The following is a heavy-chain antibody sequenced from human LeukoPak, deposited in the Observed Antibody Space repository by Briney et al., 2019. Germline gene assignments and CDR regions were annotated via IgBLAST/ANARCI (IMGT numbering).Heavy chain of an antibody. V-gene: IGHV4-59*12. D-gene: IGHD3-16*01. Sequence: SETLSLTCTVSGGSISSYYWSWIRQLPGKGLGWIGYIYYNENSNYNPSLKSRVTISVDTSKNQFSLKLSSVTAADTAVYYCARTRGITRRSYYFDYWGQGTLVTVSS. CDR3: ARTRGITRRSYYFDY. CDR1: GGSISSYY. CDR2: IYYNENS. J-gene: IGHJ4*02.